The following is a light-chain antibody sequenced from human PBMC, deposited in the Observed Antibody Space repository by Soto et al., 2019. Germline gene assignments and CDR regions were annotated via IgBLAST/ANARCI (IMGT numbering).Light chain of an antibody. CDR1: QGIRTW. V-gene: IGKV1-12*01. CDR3: QQADSFPVS. Sequence: DIQMTQSPPSVSASVGDRVTITCRASQGIRTWLAWYQQKPGMAPKCLIYAASSLQDGVPSRFSGSGSGTDFTLTISSLQPEDSEIYYCQQADSFPVSFGGGTKVEIK. J-gene: IGKJ4*01. CDR2: AAS.